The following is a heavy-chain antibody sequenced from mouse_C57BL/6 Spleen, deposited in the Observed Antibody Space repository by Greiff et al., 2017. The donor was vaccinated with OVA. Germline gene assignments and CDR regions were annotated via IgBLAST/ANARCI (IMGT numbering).Heavy chain of an antibody. J-gene: IGHJ2*01. CDR2: INPYNGGT. V-gene: IGHV1-19*01. D-gene: IGHD1-1*01. CDR3: ARAGYYYGSSGYFDY. CDR1: GYTFTDYY. Sequence: EVQLQQSGPVLVKPGASVKMSCKASGYTFTDYYMNWVKQSHGKSLEWIGVINPYNGGTSYNQKFKGKATLTVDKSSSTAYMELNSLTSEDSAVYYCARAGYYYGSSGYFDYWGQGTTLTVSS.